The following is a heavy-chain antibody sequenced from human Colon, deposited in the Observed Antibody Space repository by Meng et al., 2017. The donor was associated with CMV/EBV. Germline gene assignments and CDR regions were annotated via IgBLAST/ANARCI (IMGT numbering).Heavy chain of an antibody. V-gene: IGHV4-39*07. J-gene: IGHJ4*02. CDR2: IYNSGSA. CDR3: ARVVLNFFDY. D-gene: IGHD3-10*02. Sequence: QLHLEESGPGLVKPSETLSLTCTVSGGSFTSNSYFWGWIRQPPGKGLEYIGSIYNSGSAYYNPSLKSRVTISLDTSKNQFSLKLSSVTAADTAMYYCARVVLNFFDYWGQGTLVTVPS. CDR1: GGSFTSNSYF.